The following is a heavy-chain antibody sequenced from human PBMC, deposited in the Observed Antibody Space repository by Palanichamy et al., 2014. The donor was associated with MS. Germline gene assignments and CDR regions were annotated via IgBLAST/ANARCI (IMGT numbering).Heavy chain of an antibody. CDR1: GGSISSYY. J-gene: IGHJ4*02. D-gene: IGHD2/OR15-2a*01. CDR2: IYYSGST. V-gene: IGHV4-59*08. Sequence: QVQLQESGPGLVKPSETLSLTCTVSGGSISSYYWSWIRQPPGKGLEWIGYIYYSGSTNYNPSLKSRVTMSVDTSKNQFSLKVNSATAADTAVHYCARSTVWHYFDYWGQGTLVTVSS. CDR3: ARSTVWHYFDY.